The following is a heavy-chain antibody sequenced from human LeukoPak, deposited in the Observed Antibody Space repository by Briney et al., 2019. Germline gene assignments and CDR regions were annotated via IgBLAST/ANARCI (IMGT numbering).Heavy chain of an antibody. V-gene: IGHV1-8*01. Sequence: ASVKVSCKASGYTFTSYDINWVRQATGQGLEWMGWMNPNSGNTVYAQKFQGRVTITRNTSISTAYMELSSLKSEDTAVYFCARGRYDNVWGSYRPPDFEYWGQGTLVTVSS. CDR2: MNPNSGNT. J-gene: IGHJ4*02. CDR1: GYTFTSYD. CDR3: ARGRYDNVWGSYRPPDFEY. D-gene: IGHD3-16*02.